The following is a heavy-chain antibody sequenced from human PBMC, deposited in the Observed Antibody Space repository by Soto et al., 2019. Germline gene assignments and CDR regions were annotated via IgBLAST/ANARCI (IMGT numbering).Heavy chain of an antibody. CDR3: ARPTRDTAMGYYYYGMDV. Sequence: ASVKVSCKASGGTFSSYAISWARQAPGQGLEWMGGIIPIFGTANYAQKFQGRVTITADESTSTAYMELSSLRSEGTAVYYCARPTRDTAMGYYYYGMDVWGQGTTVTVSS. J-gene: IGHJ6*02. V-gene: IGHV1-69*13. D-gene: IGHD5-18*01. CDR2: IIPIFGTA. CDR1: GGTFSSYA.